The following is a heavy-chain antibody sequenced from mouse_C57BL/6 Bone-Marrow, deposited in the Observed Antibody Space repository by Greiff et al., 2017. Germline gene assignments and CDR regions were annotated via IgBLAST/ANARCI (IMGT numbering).Heavy chain of an antibody. J-gene: IGHJ3*01. CDR3: ARREGGYYYGSPTAY. CDR1: GYTFTDYY. V-gene: IGHV1-26*01. D-gene: IGHD1-1*01. Sequence: EVQLQQSGPELVKPGASVKISCKASGYTFTDYYMNWVKQSHGKSLEWIGDINPNNGGTSYNQKFKGKATLTVDKSSSTAYMELRSLTSEDSAVYYCARREGGYYYGSPTAYWGQGTLVTVSA. CDR2: INPNNGGT.